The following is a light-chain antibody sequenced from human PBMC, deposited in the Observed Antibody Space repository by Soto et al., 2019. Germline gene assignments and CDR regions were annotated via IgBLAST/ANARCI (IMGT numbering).Light chain of an antibody. CDR2: DVR. Sequence: QLVLTQPASVSGSPGQSITISCTGASSDVGSYTSVSWYQHHPGKAPKLIIYDVRNRPSGLSDRFSGSKSGNTASLTISGLQAEDEADYYCSSYTTSSTVFGGGTKLTVL. CDR1: SSDVGSYTS. V-gene: IGLV2-14*03. CDR3: SSYTTSSTV. J-gene: IGLJ2*01.